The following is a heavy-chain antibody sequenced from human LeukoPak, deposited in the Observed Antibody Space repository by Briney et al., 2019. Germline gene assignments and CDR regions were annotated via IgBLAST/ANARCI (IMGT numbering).Heavy chain of an antibody. V-gene: IGHV1-2*02. CDR1: GYTFTGYY. D-gene: IGHD3-10*01. CDR3: ARDLRQGSFLWFEPVNWFDP. J-gene: IGHJ5*02. Sequence: GASVKVSCKASGYTFTGYYMHWVRQAPGQGLEWMGWINPNSGGTNYAQKFQGRVTMTRDTSISTAYMELSRLRSDDTAVYYCARDLRQGSFLWFEPVNWFDPWGQGTLVTVSS. CDR2: INPNSGGT.